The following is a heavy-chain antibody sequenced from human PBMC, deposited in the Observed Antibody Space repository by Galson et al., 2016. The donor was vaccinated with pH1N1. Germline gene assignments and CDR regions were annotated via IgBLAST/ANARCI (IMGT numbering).Heavy chain of an antibody. CDR1: GFTFDSHE. D-gene: IGHD3-3*01. CDR2: ISSGGNTM. V-gene: IGHV3-48*03. CDR3: ARAYYDPLHRFSGAFDY. Sequence: SLRLSCAVSGFTFDSHEMNWVRQAPGKGLEWVASISSGGNTMFYADSVKGRFIISRDNAKNSLYLQMNSLRVEDTAVYYCARAYYDPLHRFSGAFDYWGQGTLVTVSS. J-gene: IGHJ4*02.